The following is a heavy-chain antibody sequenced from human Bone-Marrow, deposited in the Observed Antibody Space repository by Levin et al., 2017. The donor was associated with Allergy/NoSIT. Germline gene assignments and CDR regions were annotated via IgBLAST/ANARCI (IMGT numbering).Heavy chain of an antibody. V-gene: IGHV3-43D*03. D-gene: IGHD3-10*01. Sequence: GESLKISCAASGFNFAEYGMHWVRQFPGKGLEWVSLVNWDGGDTFYADSVKGRFTISRDNTKDSLFLQMDSLRPEDSALYFCARDFRGSGSYHYYHCFGMDVWGQGTTVSVSS. CDR2: VNWDGGDT. J-gene: IGHJ6*02. CDR3: ARDFRGSGSYHYYHCFGMDV. CDR1: GFNFAEYG.